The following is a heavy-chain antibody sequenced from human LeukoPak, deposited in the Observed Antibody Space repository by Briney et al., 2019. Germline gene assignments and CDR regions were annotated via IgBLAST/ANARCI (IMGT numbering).Heavy chain of an antibody. V-gene: IGHV4-39*07. J-gene: IGHJ4*02. Sequence: SETLSLTCTVSGGSINSYYWGWIRQPPGKGLEWIGSIYYSGSTYYNPSLKSRVTIPVDTSKNQFSLKLSSVTAADTAVYYCARDQGRWLQPQYYFDYWGQGTLVTVSS. CDR2: IYYSGST. CDR3: ARDQGRWLQPQYYFDY. D-gene: IGHD5-24*01. CDR1: GGSINSYY.